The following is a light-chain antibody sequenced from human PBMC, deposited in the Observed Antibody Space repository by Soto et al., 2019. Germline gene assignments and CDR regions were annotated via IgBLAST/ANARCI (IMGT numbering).Light chain of an antibody. CDR3: QQYGSSPRT. J-gene: IGKJ1*01. CDR2: GAS. V-gene: IGKV3-20*01. Sequence: EIVMTQSPATLSVSPGERVTLTCRASQSVSSSSLAWYQQKPGQAPRLLIFGASTRAAGFPDRFSGSGSGTDFTLTISRLEPEDFAVYYCQQYGSSPRTFGQGIKVE. CDR1: QSVSSSS.